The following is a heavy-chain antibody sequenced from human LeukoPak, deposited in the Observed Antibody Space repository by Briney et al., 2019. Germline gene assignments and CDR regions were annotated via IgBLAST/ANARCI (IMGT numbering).Heavy chain of an antibody. V-gene: IGHV3-30*04. D-gene: IGHD3-22*01. CDR2: ISYDGSNK. Sequence: GGSLRLSCAASGFTFSSYPMHWVRQAPGKGLEWVAVISYDGSNKYYADSVKGRFTISRDNSKNTLYLQMNSLRAEDTAVYYCARDPYDSSGYWRYFDYWGQGTLVTVSS. CDR3: ARDPYDSSGYWRYFDY. J-gene: IGHJ4*02. CDR1: GFTFSSYP.